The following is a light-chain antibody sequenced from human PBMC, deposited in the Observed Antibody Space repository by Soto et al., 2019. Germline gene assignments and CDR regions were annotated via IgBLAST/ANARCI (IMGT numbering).Light chain of an antibody. CDR1: SSDVGSYDY. J-gene: IGLJ1*01. V-gene: IGLV2-8*01. CDR2: EVS. CDR3: SSYGGTKHFV. Sequence: QSALTQPPSASGSPGQSVTISCTGTSSDVGSYDYVSWYQQHPGKAPKLMIYEVSKRPSWVPDRFSGSKSGNTASLTVSGLQAEDEADYYCSSYGGTKHFVFGTGTKLTVL.